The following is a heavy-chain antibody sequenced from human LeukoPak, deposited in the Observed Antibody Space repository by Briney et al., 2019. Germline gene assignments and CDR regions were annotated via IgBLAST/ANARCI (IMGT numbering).Heavy chain of an antibody. Sequence: PGGSLRLSCAASGFTFSSYEMNWVRQAPGKGLEWVSYISSSGSTINYADSVKGRFTISRDNAKNSLYLQMNSLRAEDTAVYYCARERPEIDSWGQGTPVTVSS. CDR1: GFTFSSYE. V-gene: IGHV3-48*03. J-gene: IGHJ4*02. CDR2: ISSSGSTI. CDR3: ARERPEIDS.